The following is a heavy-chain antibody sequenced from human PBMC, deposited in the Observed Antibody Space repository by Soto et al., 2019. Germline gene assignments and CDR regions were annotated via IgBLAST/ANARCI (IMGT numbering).Heavy chain of an antibody. CDR3: ARHDGGWNRFYYYGMDV. D-gene: IGHD1-1*01. CDR2: IYPGDSDT. Sequence: GESLKISCKGSGYSFTSYWIGWVRQMPGKGLEWMGIIYPGDSDTRYSPSFQGQVTISADKSISTAYLQWSSLKASDTAMYYCARHDGGWNRFYYYGMDVWGQGTTVTVSS. J-gene: IGHJ6*02. V-gene: IGHV5-51*01. CDR1: GYSFTSYW.